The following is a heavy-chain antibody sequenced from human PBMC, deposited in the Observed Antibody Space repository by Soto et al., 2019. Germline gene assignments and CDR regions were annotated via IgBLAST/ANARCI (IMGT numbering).Heavy chain of an antibody. Sequence: SETLSLTCTVSRGSISSYYWSWIRQPPGRGLEWIGYIYYSGSTKYNPSLQSRVTISVDTSKNQFSLILSSVTAADTAVHYCARGNYYDSSGYFFYGMDVWGQGTTVTVSS. CDR2: IYYSGST. V-gene: IGHV4-59*01. CDR1: RGSISSYY. CDR3: ARGNYYDSSGYFFYGMDV. D-gene: IGHD3-22*01. J-gene: IGHJ6*02.